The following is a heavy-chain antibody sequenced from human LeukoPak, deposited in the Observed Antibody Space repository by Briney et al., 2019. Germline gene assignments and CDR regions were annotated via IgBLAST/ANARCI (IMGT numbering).Heavy chain of an antibody. J-gene: IGHJ6*03. D-gene: IGHD6-13*01. CDR1: GFTFSSYS. CDR2: ISSSSSYI. CDR3: AREMEMLSSSLAYYYYMDV. V-gene: IGHV3-21*01. Sequence: GGSLRLSCAASGFTFSSYSMNWVRQAPGKGLEWVSSISSSSSYIYYADSVKGRFTISRDNAKSSLYLQMNSLRAEDTAVYYCAREMEMLSSSLAYYYYMDVWGKGTTVTVSS.